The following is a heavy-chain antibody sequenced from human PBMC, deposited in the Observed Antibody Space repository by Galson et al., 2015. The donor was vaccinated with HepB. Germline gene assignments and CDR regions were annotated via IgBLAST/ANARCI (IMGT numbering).Heavy chain of an antibody. CDR3: ARDLAVPPYYFDY. CDR1: GGSVSGGSYY. Sequence: SETLSLTCTVSGGSVSGGSYYWSWIRQPPGKGLEWIGYIYYTGKTNYNLSLKSRVTMSVDTSKNQFSLNVTSVTAADTAIYYCARDLAVPPYYFDYWGQGILVTVSS. J-gene: IGHJ4*02. V-gene: IGHV4-61*01. D-gene: IGHD6-19*01. CDR2: IYYTGKT.